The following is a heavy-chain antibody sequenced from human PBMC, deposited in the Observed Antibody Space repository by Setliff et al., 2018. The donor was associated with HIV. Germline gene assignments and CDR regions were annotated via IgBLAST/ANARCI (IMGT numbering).Heavy chain of an antibody. J-gene: IGHJ4*02. CDR1: GYPISSGYY. CDR2: IYHSGTT. CDR3: ARHAAGPDGPFDY. V-gene: IGHV4-38-2*02. D-gene: IGHD2-2*01. Sequence: SETLSLTCTDSGYPISSGYYWGWIRQPPGKGLEWIGSIYHSGTTYYNPSLKSRVTISVDTSKNQFSLKLSSVIAADTAVYYCARHAAGPDGPFDYWGQGTLVTVSS.